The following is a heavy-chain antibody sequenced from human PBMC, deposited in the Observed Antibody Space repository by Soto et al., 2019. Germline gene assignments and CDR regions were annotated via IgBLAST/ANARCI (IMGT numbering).Heavy chain of an antibody. CDR3: TSGVAARRAPEDDAFDI. V-gene: IGHV3-15*01. CDR2: IKSKTDGGTT. CDR1: GFTFSNAW. Sequence: GGSLRLSCAASGFTFSNAWMSWVRQAPGKGLEWVGHIKSKTDGGTTDYAAPVKGRFTISRDDSKNTLYLQMNSLKTEDTAVYYCTSGVAARRAPEDDAFDIWGQGTMVTVSS. D-gene: IGHD6-6*01. J-gene: IGHJ3*02.